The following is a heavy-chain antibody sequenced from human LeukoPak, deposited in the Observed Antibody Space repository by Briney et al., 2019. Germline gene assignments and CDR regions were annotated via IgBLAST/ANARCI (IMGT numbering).Heavy chain of an antibody. CDR1: GYTFTSYG. J-gene: IGHJ4*02. Sequence: GASVKVSCKASGYTFTSYGISWVRQAPGQGLEWMGWISAYNGNTNYAQKLQGRVTMTRDTSTSTVYMELSRLRSEDTAVYYCASSGYSSGCAGYWGQGTLVTVSS. CDR2: ISAYNGNT. V-gene: IGHV1-18*01. CDR3: ASSGYSSGCAGY. D-gene: IGHD6-19*01.